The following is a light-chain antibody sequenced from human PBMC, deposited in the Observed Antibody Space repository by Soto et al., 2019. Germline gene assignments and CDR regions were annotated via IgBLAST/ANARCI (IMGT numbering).Light chain of an antibody. V-gene: IGLV1-44*01. CDR1: SSNIGNNS. CDR2: SNT. Sequence: QSVLTQPPSASGTPGQRVTISCSGSSSNIGNNSVNWYQQLPGTAPKLLIYSNTYRPSGVPDRFSGSKSGTSASLAISGLQSEDEADYYCAAWDDRRIGLFGGGTKLTVL. J-gene: IGLJ2*01. CDR3: AAWDDRRIGL.